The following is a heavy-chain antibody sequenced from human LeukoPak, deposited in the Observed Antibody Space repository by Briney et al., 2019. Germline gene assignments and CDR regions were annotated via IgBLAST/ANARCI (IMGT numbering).Heavy chain of an antibody. D-gene: IGHD4-17*01. J-gene: IGHJ5*01. CDR2: ISVGGDST. CDR1: GFTFSSYV. Sequence: PGGSLRLSCAASGFTFSSYVMSWVRQAPGRGLDWVSVISVGGDSTFHADSVKGRFTISRDNLKNTVYMEMNSLRVEDTAVYYCAKGGLRSDWFDSWGQGTLVTVSS. V-gene: IGHV3-23*01. CDR3: AKGGLRSDWFDS.